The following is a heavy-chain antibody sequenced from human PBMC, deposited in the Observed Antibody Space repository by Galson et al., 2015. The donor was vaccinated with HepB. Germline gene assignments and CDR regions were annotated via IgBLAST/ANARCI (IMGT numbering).Heavy chain of an antibody. D-gene: IGHD2-2*01. CDR3: AGGSTDLGMDV. CDR1: GFTFSSYE. Sequence: SLRLSCAASGFTFSSYEMNWVRQAPGKGLEWVSYISSSGSTIYYADPVKGRFTISRDNAKNSLYLQMNSLRAEDTAVYYCAGGSTDLGMDVWGQGTTVTVSS. V-gene: IGHV3-48*03. J-gene: IGHJ6*02. CDR2: ISSSGSTI.